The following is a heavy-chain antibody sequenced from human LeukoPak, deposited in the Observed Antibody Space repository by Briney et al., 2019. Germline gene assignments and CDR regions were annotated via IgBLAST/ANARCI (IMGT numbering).Heavy chain of an antibody. V-gene: IGHV3-7*01. CDR2: IKQDGSEK. J-gene: IGHJ4*02. CDR1: GFTFSSYW. CDR3: AREGSQSASGTYPGND. D-gene: IGHD1-26*01. Sequence: PGGSLRLSCAASGFTFSSYWMSWVRQAPGKGLEWVANIKQDGSEKYYVDSVKGRFTISRDNAKNSLYLQVNRLRAEDTAVYYCAREGSQSASGTYPGNDWGQGTLVTVSS.